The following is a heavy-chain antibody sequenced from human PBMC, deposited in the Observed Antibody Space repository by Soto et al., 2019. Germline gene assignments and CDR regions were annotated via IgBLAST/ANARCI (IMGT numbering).Heavy chain of an antibody. CDR3: ARIYCSSTSCYGPGFDP. V-gene: IGHV1-69*13. Sequence: SVKFSCKASGGTFSSYAISWVRQAPGQGLEWMGGIIPIFGTANYAQKFQGRVTITADESTSTAYMELSSLRSEDTAVYYCARIYCSSTSCYGPGFDPWGQGTLVTSP. J-gene: IGHJ5*02. CDR2: IIPIFGTA. CDR1: GGTFSSYA. D-gene: IGHD2-2*01.